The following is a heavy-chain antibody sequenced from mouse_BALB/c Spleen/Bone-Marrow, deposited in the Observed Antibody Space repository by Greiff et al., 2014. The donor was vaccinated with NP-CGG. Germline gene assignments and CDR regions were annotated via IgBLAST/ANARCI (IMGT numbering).Heavy chain of an antibody. D-gene: IGHD2-14*01. J-gene: IGHJ4*01. V-gene: IGHV3-2*02. CDR2: ISYSGST. CDR3: ARGGYDDAVDY. CDR1: GYSITSDYA. Sequence: EVQLQQSGPGLVKPSQSLSLTCTVTGYSITSDYAWNWIRQFPGNKLEWMGYISYSGSTSYNPSLKSRISITRDTSKNQLFLQLNSVTSEDTATYYCARGGYDDAVDYWGQGTSVTVSS.